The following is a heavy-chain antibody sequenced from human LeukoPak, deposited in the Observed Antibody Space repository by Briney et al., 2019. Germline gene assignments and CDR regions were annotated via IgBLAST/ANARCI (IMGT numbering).Heavy chain of an antibody. J-gene: IGHJ4*02. Sequence: GGSLRLSCAASGFTFSDYYMSWIRQAPGKGLEWVSYISSSSSTIYYADSVKGRFTISRDNAKNSLYLQMNSLRAEDTAVYYCARVSRGSYYVEGYFDYWGQGTLVTVSS. V-gene: IGHV3-11*04. CDR1: GFTFSDYY. CDR2: ISSSSSTI. CDR3: ARVSRGSYYVEGYFDY. D-gene: IGHD1-26*01.